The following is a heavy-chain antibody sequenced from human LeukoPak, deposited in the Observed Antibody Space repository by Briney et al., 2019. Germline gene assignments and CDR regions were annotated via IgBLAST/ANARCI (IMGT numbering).Heavy chain of an antibody. V-gene: IGHV4-59*06. D-gene: IGHD3-22*01. CDR3: ARERDSNYYDSRGYSDAFDI. J-gene: IGHJ3*02. CDR1: GGSISTYF. Sequence: SETLSLTCTVSGGSISTYFWSWIRQRPGKGLEWIGYIHYSGSAYYNPSLKSRITVSVDTTKNQFSLKLSSVTAADTAVYYCARERDSNYYDSRGYSDAFDIWGQGTMVTVSS. CDR2: IHYSGSA.